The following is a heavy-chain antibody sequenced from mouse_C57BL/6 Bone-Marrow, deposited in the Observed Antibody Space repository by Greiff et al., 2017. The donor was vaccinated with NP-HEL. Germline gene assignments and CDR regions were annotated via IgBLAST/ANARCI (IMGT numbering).Heavy chain of an antibody. D-gene: IGHD2-4*01. V-gene: IGHV7-1*01. CDR2: SRNKANDYTT. Sequence: EVKLVESGGGLVQSGRSLRLSCATSGFTFSDFYMEWVRQAPGKGLEWIAASRNKANDYTTEYSASVKGRFIVSRDTSQSILYLQMNALRAEDTAIYYCARDAGGLRRGYWYFDVWGTGTTVTVSS. CDR1: GFTFSDFY. J-gene: IGHJ1*03. CDR3: ARDAGGLRRGYWYFDV.